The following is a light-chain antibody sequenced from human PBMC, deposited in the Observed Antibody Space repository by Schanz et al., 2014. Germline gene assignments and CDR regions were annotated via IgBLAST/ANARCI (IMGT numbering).Light chain of an antibody. CDR2: LGS. CDR1: QGLLHSDGYNY. Sequence: EIVLTQSPLSLPVTPGEPASISCRSSQGLLHSDGYNYLDWYLQKAGQSPQLLIYLGSNRASGVPDRFSGSGSGTDFTLKISRVEAEDVGVYYCMQTLQTPFTFGPGTKVDIK. V-gene: IGKV2-28*01. J-gene: IGKJ3*01. CDR3: MQTLQTPFT.